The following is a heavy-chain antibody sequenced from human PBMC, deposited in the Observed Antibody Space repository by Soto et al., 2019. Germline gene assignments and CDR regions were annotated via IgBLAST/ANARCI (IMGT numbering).Heavy chain of an antibody. Sequence: ASVKVSCKASGYTFTSYGISWVRQAPGQGLEWMGWISAYNGNTNYAQKFQGRVTMTRNTSISTAYMELSSLRSEDTAVYYCAREGNCSGGSCYSSYYYYMDVWGKGTTVTVSS. CDR1: GYTFTSYG. CDR3: AREGNCSGGSCYSSYYYYMDV. V-gene: IGHV1-18*01. J-gene: IGHJ6*03. D-gene: IGHD2-15*01. CDR2: ISAYNGNT.